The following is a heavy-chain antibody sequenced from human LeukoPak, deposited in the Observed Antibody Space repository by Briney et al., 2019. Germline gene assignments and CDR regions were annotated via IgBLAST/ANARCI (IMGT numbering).Heavy chain of an antibody. V-gene: IGHV3-23*01. CDR2: ISGSGDST. J-gene: IGHJ3*02. D-gene: IGHD3-22*01. CDR1: GFTFSSYA. CDR3: ARDSEWYYDSSDAAFDI. Sequence: GGSLRLSCAASGFTFSSYAMSWVRQAPGKGLEWVSAISGSGDSTYYADSVKGRFTISRDNSKNTLYLQMNSLRAEDTAVYYCARDSEWYYDSSDAAFDIWGQGTMVTVSS.